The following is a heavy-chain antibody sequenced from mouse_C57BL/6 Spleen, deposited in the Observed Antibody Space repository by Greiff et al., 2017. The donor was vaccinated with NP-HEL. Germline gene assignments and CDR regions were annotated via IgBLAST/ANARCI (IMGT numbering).Heavy chain of an antibody. CDR3: ARRGNTVVATDYAMDY. J-gene: IGHJ4*01. CDR2: IYPGDGDT. Sequence: QVQLKQSGPELVKPGASVKISCKASGYAFSSSWMNWVKQRPGQGLEWIGRIYPGDGDTNYNGKFTGKATLTADKSSSTAYMQLSSLTSEDSAVYFCARRGNTVVATDYAMDYWGQGTSVTVSS. CDR1: GYAFSSSW. D-gene: IGHD1-1*01. V-gene: IGHV1-82*01.